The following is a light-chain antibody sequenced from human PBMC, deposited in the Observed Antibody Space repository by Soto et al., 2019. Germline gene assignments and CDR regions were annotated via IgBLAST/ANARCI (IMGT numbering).Light chain of an antibody. CDR2: AAS. V-gene: IGKV1-39*01. Sequence: DIQMTQSPSSLSGSVGDRVTITCRASQSVSSYLNWYQQRPGKAPNLLIYAASSLQSGVPSRFSGSGSGTDFTFTISNLQPEDFATYYCQQSYSTPLTFGGGTKVEIK. CDR1: QSVSSY. CDR3: QQSYSTPLT. J-gene: IGKJ4*01.